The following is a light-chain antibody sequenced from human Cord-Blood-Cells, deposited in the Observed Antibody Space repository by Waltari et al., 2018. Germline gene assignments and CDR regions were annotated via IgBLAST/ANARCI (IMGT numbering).Light chain of an antibody. J-gene: IGKJ2*01. Sequence: EIVLTQSPATLSLSPGARANLSCRASQSVSSSLAWYQQKPGQAPRLLIYDASNRATGIPARFSGSGSGTDFTLTMSSLEPEDFAVYYCQQHSNWYTFGQGTKLEIK. V-gene: IGKV3-11*01. CDR2: DAS. CDR3: QQHSNWYT. CDR1: QSVSSS.